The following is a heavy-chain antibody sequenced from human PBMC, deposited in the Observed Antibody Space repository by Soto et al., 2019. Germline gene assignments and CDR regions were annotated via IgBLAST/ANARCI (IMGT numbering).Heavy chain of an antibody. CDR1: GGSVSSSGYY. Sequence: QVQLQESGPGLVKPSETLSLTCTVSGGSVSSSGYYWGWIRQPPGKGLAWIASMYYSGSTYYNPSLKSRVTISDQPSKNQVSLKLTSVTAADTAVYYCARDQWLGPFGYWGQGTLVTVSS. CDR2: MYYSGST. CDR3: ARDQWLGPFGY. J-gene: IGHJ4*02. V-gene: IGHV4-39*02. D-gene: IGHD6-19*01.